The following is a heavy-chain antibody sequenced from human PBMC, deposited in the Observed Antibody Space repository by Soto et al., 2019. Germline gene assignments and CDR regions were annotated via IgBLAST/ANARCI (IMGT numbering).Heavy chain of an antibody. V-gene: IGHV3-23*01. CDR3: AKDLNGSGSFTSYYHYGMDV. J-gene: IGHJ6*02. Sequence: EVQMLESGGGLVHPGGSLRLSCAASGFTFSNYAMNWVRQAPGKGLEWVSSISGRGRNTYYADSVKGRLTISRDSSKNTLYLQMNSLRVEDTGVYYCAKDLNGSGSFTSYYHYGMDVWGQGTMVTVSS. D-gene: IGHD3-10*01. CDR1: GFTFSNYA. CDR2: ISGRGRNT.